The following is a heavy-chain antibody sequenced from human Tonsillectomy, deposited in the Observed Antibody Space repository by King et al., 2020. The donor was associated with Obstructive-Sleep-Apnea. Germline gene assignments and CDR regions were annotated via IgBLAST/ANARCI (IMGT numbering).Heavy chain of an antibody. D-gene: IGHD1-1*01. J-gene: IGHJ4*02. CDR3: AREGTQDGGQSLGLFDY. V-gene: IGHV4-31*03. CDR1: GGSISSGGYY. CDR2: IYYIGST. Sequence: VQLQESGPGLVKPSQTLSLTCTVSGGSISSGGYYWSWIRQHPGKGLEWIGYIYYIGSTYYNPSLKSRVTISVYTSKNQFSLKLSSVTAADTAVYYCAREGTQDGGQSLGLFDYWGQGTLVTVSS.